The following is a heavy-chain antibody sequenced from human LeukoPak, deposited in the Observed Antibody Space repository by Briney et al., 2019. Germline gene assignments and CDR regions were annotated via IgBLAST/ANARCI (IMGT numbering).Heavy chain of an antibody. Sequence: SGTLSLTCTASGGSISSSSYYWGCIRQPPGQGLEWIGSIYYSGSTYYNPAVKSRVSISVDTSKNKFSLKLNTVTAADTAVYFCEREGRYVGLVDYWGQGTLVTVSS. J-gene: IGHJ4*02. V-gene: IGHV4-39*07. D-gene: IGHD3-16*01. CDR3: EREGRYVGLVDY. CDR2: IYYSGST. CDR1: GGSISSSSYY.